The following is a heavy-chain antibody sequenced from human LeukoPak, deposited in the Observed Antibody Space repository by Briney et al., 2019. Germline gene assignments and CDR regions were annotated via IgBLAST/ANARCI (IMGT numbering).Heavy chain of an antibody. Sequence: GGSLRLSCVASGFTVSTYAMSWVRQAPGMGLQLVSAIDIGGGTTYSADSVKGRFTISRDNSKNTLYLQMDSLRAEDTAVYFCAKDYRGSFTDWGQGTLVTVSS. V-gene: IGHV3-23*01. CDR2: IDIGGGTT. CDR1: GFTVSTYA. J-gene: IGHJ4*02. D-gene: IGHD1-26*01. CDR3: AKDYRGSFTD.